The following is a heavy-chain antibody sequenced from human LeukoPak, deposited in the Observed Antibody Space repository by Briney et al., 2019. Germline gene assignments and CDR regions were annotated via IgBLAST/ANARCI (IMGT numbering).Heavy chain of an antibody. CDR3: ARWTVVPAFNWFDP. J-gene: IGHJ5*02. D-gene: IGHD2-2*01. CDR1: GGSFSGYY. V-gene: IGHV4-34*01. CDR2: INHSGST. Sequence: PSETLSLTCAVYGGSFSGYYWSWIRQPPGKGLEWIGEINHSGSTNYNPSLKSRVTISVDTSKYQFSLKLSSVTAADTAVYYCARWTVVPAFNWFDPWGQGTLVTVSS.